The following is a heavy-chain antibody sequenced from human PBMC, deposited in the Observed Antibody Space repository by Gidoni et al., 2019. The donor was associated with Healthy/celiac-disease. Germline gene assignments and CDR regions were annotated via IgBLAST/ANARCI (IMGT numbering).Heavy chain of an antibody. J-gene: IGHJ4*02. CDR2: SYRSGGT. CDR3: ARVCAAVSSSWYRFDY. CDR1: GYSITRGYN. Sequence: QVQLQESGRGLVNPSKTLTPACAVAGYSITRGYNWGLIRQPPRKGLEWIGSSYRSGGTYYNPSLKRRVTTSLDTSKNQFSLLLSSVTAAAKAVYYCARVCAAVSSSWYRFDYWGQGTLVTVSS. D-gene: IGHD6-13*01. V-gene: IGHV4-38-2*01.